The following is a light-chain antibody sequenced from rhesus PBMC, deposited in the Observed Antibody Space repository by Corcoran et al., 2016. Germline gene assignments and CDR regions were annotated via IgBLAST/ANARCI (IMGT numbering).Light chain of an antibody. CDR3: LQGYRTPYS. Sequence: DIQMTQSPSSLSASVGDRVTITCRASQGISDYLSWYQQKQGKTPKRLIYAASRLESGVPSRLSGSGYGTEFTRTSSSLQPEGVAAYYCLQGYRTPYSFGQGTKVEIK. CDR1: QGISDY. V-gene: IGKV1-36*02. CDR2: AAS. J-gene: IGKJ2*01.